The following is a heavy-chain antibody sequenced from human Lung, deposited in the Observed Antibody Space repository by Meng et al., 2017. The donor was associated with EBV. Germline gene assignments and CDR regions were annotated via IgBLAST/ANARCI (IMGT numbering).Heavy chain of an antibody. D-gene: IGHD3-22*01. CDR2: INTNTGNP. Sequence: QVQLVRFGAEVKKPGASVTVSCKASGYTFASFGVNWVRQAPGQGLEWMGWINTNTGNPTYAQGFTGRFVFSLDTSVSTAYLQISSLKAEDTAVYYCARGDYYDSSGLDYWGQGTLVTVSS. CDR3: ARGDYYDSSGLDY. V-gene: IGHV7-4-1*02. J-gene: IGHJ4*02. CDR1: GYTFASFG.